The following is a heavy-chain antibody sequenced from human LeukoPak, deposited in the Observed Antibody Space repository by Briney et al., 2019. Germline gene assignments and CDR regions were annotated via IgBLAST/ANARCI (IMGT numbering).Heavy chain of an antibody. CDR3: ARSGAPTPDY. D-gene: IGHD2-15*01. V-gene: IGHV3-74*01. Sequence: PGGSLRLSCAASGFTFSSYWMHWVRQAPGKGLVWVSRIDSDGSSTIYADSVKGRFTISRDNAKNTLNLQMNSLRAEDTALYYCARSGAPTPDYWGQGTLVTVSS. J-gene: IGHJ4*02. CDR2: IDSDGSST. CDR1: GFTFSSYW.